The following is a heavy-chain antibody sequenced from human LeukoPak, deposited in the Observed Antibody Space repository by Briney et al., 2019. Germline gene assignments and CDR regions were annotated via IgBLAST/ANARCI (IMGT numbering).Heavy chain of an antibody. D-gene: IGHD3-16*01. J-gene: IGHJ4*02. Sequence: KTGGSLRLSCAASGFTFSRNSMNWVRQAPGKGLEWVSSISTSSSYIYYADSVKGRFTISRDNAKNTLYLQMNSLRVEDTAVYYCVCLGLGGLSLDWGQGTLVTVSS. CDR2: ISTSSSYI. CDR3: VCLGLGGLSLD. V-gene: IGHV3-21*01. CDR1: GFTFSRNS.